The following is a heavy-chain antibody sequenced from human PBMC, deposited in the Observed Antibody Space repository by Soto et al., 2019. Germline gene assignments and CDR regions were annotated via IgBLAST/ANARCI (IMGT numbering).Heavy chain of an antibody. J-gene: IGHJ4*02. CDR2: FDPEDGET. CDR3: AAGGTRWLHSPFDY. D-gene: IGHD5-12*01. Sequence: QVQVVQSGAEVKKPGASVKVSCKVSGHRLTELSMHWVRQAPGKGLEWMGGFDPEDGETIYAQKFQGRVTMTEDTYTDTAYMELSSLRSEDTAVYYCAAGGTRWLHSPFDYWGQGTLVTVSS. CDR1: GHRLTELS. V-gene: IGHV1-24*01.